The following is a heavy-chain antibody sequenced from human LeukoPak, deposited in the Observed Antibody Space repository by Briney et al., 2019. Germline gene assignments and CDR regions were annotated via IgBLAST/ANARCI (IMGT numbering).Heavy chain of an antibody. Sequence: ASVKVSWKASVYTFPNYHIHWVRQARGQGLEWLGIINPNGGSASYAQRFQGRFTMTRDTSTTTVYMELTSLRSEDTAVYYCARDYYYDSSGYYTYYFDYWGQGTQVTVSS. CDR3: ARDYYYDSSGYYTYYFDY. D-gene: IGHD3-22*01. CDR2: INPNGGSA. CDR1: VYTFPNYH. V-gene: IGHV1-46*01. J-gene: IGHJ4*02.